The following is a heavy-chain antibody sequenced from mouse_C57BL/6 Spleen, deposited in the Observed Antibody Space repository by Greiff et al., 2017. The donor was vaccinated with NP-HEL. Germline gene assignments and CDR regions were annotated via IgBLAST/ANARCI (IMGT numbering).Heavy chain of an antibody. V-gene: IGHV3-1*01. Sequence: DVQLVESGPGMVKPSQSLSLTCTVTGYSITSGYDWHWIRHFPGNKLEWMGYISYSGSTNYNPSLKSRISITHDTSKNHFFLKLNSVTTEDTATYYCARGAYPRYFDVWGTGTTVTVSS. CDR1: GYSITSGYD. CDR3: ARGAYPRYFDV. CDR2: ISYSGST. J-gene: IGHJ1*03. D-gene: IGHD2-10*01.